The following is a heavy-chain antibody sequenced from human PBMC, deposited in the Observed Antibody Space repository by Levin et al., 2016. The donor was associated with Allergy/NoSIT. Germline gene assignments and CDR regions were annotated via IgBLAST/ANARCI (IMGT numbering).Heavy chain of an antibody. J-gene: IGHJ4*02. Sequence: ASVKVSCKASGYTFTSYGISWVRQAPGQGLEWMGWISAYNGNTNYAQKLQGRVTMTTDTSTSTAYMELRSLRSDDTAVYYCARGYDSSGYYYAGAFDYWGQGTLVTVSS. CDR3: ARGYDSSGYYYAGAFDY. CDR1: GYTFTSYG. CDR2: ISAYNGNT. D-gene: IGHD3-22*01. V-gene: IGHV1-18*04.